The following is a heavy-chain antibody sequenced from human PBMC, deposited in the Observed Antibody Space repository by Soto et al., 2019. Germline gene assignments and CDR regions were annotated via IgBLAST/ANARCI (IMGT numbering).Heavy chain of an antibody. CDR3: ARDERYYYDSSGYYDY. CDR1: GGSISSSSYY. V-gene: IGHV4-39*07. CDR2: IYHSGST. Sequence: PSETLSLTCAVSGGSISSSSYYWGWIRQPPGKGLEWIGEIYHSGSTNYNPSLKSRVTISVDKSKNQFSLKLSSVTAADTAVYYCARDERYYYDSSGYYDYWGQGTLVTVSS. J-gene: IGHJ4*02. D-gene: IGHD3-22*01.